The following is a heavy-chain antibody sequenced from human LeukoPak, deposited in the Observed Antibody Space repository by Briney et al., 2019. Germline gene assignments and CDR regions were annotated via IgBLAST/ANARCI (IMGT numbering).Heavy chain of an antibody. Sequence: GGSLRLSCVASGFIFSDYYMTWIRQAPGKGLEWISYITTNGASTYYATSVKGRFTISRDNAKNSLYLQMNSLRAEDTAVYYCARDSYGDYVGYWGQGTLVTVSS. CDR3: ARDSYGDYVGY. CDR2: ITTNGAST. CDR1: GFIFSDYY. V-gene: IGHV3-11*04. D-gene: IGHD4-17*01. J-gene: IGHJ4*02.